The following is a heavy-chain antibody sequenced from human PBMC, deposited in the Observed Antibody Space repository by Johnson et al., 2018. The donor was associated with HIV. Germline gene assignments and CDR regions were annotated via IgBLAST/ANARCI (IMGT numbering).Heavy chain of an antibody. J-gene: IGHJ3*02. D-gene: IGHD6-19*01. CDR3: AKGRERRQWLVQYDAFDI. V-gene: IGHV3-64*01. CDR2: ISSNGGST. CDR1: GFAFDHYA. Sequence: VQLVESGGGVVQPGRSLRLSCAVSGFAFDHYAMHWVRQAPGKGLEYVSAISSNGGSTYYANSVKGRFTISSDNSKNTLYLQMISLRAEDTAVYYCAKGRERRQWLVQYDAFDIWGQGTMVTVSS.